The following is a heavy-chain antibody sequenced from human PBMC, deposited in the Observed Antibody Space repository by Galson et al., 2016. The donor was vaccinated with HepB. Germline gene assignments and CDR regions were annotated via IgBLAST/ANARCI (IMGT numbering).Heavy chain of an antibody. CDR2: DTGNT. Sequence: SVKVSCKASGYKFIRYDVNWVGQATGQGLEWMGADTGNTGYAQKFEGRVTMTRNISINTAYMVLSSLSSEDTAVYYCARVGYCSGGGCDPLQQHYHYNWFDPWGQGTLVTVSS. CDR3: ARVGYCSGGGCDPLQQHYHYNWFDP. J-gene: IGHJ5*02. D-gene: IGHD2-15*01. V-gene: IGHV1-8*01. CDR1: GYKFIRYD.